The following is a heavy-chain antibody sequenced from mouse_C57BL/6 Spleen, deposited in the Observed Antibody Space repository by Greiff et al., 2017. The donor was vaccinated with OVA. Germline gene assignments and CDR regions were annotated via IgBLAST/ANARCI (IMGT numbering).Heavy chain of an antibody. CDR1: GYAFTNYL. Sequence: VQLQQSGAELVRPGTSVKVSCKASGYAFTNYLIEWVKQRPGQGLGWIGVINPGSGGTNYNEKFKGKATLTADKSSSTAYMQLSSLTSEDSAVYLCARWGLLRWGCDVWGTGTTVTVSS. J-gene: IGHJ1*03. CDR2: INPGSGGT. CDR3: ARWGLLRWGCDV. D-gene: IGHD1-1*01. V-gene: IGHV1-54*01.